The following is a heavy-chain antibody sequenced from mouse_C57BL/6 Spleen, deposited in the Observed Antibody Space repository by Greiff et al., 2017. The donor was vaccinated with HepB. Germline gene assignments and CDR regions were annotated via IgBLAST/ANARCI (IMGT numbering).Heavy chain of an antibody. D-gene: IGHD1-1*01. CDR1: GYTFTSYW. J-gene: IGHJ2*01. CDR2: IDPSDSYT. CDR3: ARDYGSSYDY. Sequence: QVQLQQSGAELVMPGASVKLSCKASGYTFTSYWMHWVKQRPGQGLEWIGEIDPSDSYTNYNQKFKGKSTLTVDKSSSTAYMQLSSLTSEDSAVYYCARDYGSSYDYWGLGTTLTVSS. V-gene: IGHV1-69*01.